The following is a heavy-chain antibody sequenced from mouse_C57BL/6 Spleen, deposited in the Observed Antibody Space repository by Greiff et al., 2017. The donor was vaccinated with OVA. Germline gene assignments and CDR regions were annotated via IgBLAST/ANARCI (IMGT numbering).Heavy chain of an antibody. D-gene: IGHD1-1*01. CDR2: IYPSDSET. CDR1: GYTFTSYW. J-gene: IGHJ1*03. Sequence: QVQLKQPGAELVRPGSSVKLSCKASGYTFTSYWMDWVKQRPGQGLEWIGNIYPSDSETHYNQKFKDKATLTVDKSSSTAYMQLSSLTSEDSAVYYCARGTTVVDLLWYFDVWGTGTTVTVSS. V-gene: IGHV1-61*01. CDR3: ARGTTVVDLLWYFDV.